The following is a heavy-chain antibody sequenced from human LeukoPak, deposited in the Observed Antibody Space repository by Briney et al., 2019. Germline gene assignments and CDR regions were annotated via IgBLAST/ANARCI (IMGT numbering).Heavy chain of an antibody. CDR2: IHTSGST. D-gene: IGHD3-3*01. J-gene: IGHJ6*03. CDR1: GGSISSYY. V-gene: IGHV4-4*07. Sequence: PSETLSLTCSVSGGSISSYYWSWIRQPAGKGLEWIGRIHTSGSTNYNPSLKSRVTISVDTSKNQFSLKLSSVTAADTAVYYCARASGGFWSGYDPRWYYYYYMDVWGKGTTVTVSS. CDR3: ARASGGFWSGYDPRWYYYYYMDV.